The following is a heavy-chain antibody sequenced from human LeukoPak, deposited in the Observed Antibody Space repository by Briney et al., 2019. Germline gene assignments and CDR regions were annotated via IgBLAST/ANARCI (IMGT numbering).Heavy chain of an antibody. CDR1: GFTFSSYS. CDR2: ISSSSRTI. J-gene: IGHJ4*02. V-gene: IGHV3-48*01. Sequence: GGSLRLSCAASGFTFSSYSMNWVRQAPGKGLEWVSYISSSSRTIYYADSVKGRFTISRDNAKNSLYLQMNSLRAEDTAVYYCARASWSDYWGQGTLVTVSS. CDR3: ARASWSDY. D-gene: IGHD1-26*01.